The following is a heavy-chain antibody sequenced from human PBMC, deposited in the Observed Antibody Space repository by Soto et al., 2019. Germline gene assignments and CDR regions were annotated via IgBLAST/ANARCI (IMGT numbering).Heavy chain of an antibody. D-gene: IGHD2-8*01. Sequence: EVQLVESGGGLVQPGGSLRLSCTASGLTFSTYWMHWVRQAPGKGLAWISRLNSGATTANYADSVRGRCTISRDNDKNTVYVQLNSLRDEDTAVYYCAKWVPGYYAVDVWGQGTTVTVSS. J-gene: IGHJ6*02. CDR2: LNSGATTA. V-gene: IGHV3-74*01. CDR1: GLTFSTYW. CDR3: AKWVPGYYAVDV.